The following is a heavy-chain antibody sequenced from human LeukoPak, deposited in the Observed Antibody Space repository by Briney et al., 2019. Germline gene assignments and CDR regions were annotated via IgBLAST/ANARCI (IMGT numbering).Heavy chain of an antibody. CDR3: ARSIAAAGYFDY. D-gene: IGHD6-13*01. CDR2: IYTSGST. V-gene: IGHV4-4*07. Sequence: SETLSLTCTVSGGSISRYYWSWIRQPAGKGLEWIGRIYTSGSTNYNPSLKSRATMSVDTSKNQFSLKLSSVTAADTAVYYCARSIAAAGYFDYWGQGTLVTVSS. J-gene: IGHJ4*02. CDR1: GGSISRYY.